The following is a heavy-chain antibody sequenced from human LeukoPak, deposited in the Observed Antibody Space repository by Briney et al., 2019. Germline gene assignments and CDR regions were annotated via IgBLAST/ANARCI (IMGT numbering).Heavy chain of an antibody. CDR2: FDPEDGET. CDR1: GYTLTELS. J-gene: IGHJ4*02. V-gene: IGHV1-24*01. Sequence: ASVKVSRMVSGYTLTELSMHWVRQAPGKGREWMGGFDPEDGETIYAQKFQGRVTMTEDTSTDTAYMELSSLRTEDTAVYYCATDHQLLGGLDYWGQGTLVTVPS. CDR3: ATDHQLLGGLDY. D-gene: IGHD3-16*01.